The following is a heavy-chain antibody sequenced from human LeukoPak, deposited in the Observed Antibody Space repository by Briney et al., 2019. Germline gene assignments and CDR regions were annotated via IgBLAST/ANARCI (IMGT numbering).Heavy chain of an antibody. V-gene: IGHV4-39*01. CDR3: ARHAPGSKLELLSHRRGMDV. D-gene: IGHD1-7*01. CDR1: GGSISSSTYY. Sequence: PSETLSLTCTVSGGSISSSTYYWGWIRQPPGKGLEWIGSIYYGVGTYYTPSLKIRVTISVDTSKNQFSLKLSSVTAADTAVYYCARHAPGSKLELLSHRRGMDVWGQGTTVAVSS. CDR2: IYYGVGT. J-gene: IGHJ6*02.